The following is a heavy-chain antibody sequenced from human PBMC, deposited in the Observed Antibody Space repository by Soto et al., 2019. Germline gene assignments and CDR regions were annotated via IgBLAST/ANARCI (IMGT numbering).Heavy chain of an antibody. V-gene: IGHV4-59*01. CDR2: IYYSGST. Sequence: SETLSLTCTVSGGSISSYYWSWIRQPPGKGLEWIGYIYYSGSTNYNPSLKSRVTISVDTSKNQFSLKLSSVTAADTAVYYCARDGSGSYYDSSGYYYDYWGQGTLVT. CDR3: ARDGSGSYYDSSGYYYDY. D-gene: IGHD3-22*01. CDR1: GGSISSYY. J-gene: IGHJ4*02.